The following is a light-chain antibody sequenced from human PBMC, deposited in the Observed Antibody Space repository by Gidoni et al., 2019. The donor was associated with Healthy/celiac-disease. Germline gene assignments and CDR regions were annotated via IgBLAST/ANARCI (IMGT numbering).Light chain of an antibody. J-gene: IGKJ5*01. CDR2: DAS. Sequence: EIVLTHSPATLSLSPGERATLSCRASQSVSSYLAWYQQKPGQAPRLLIYDASNRATGIPARFSGSGSGTDLTITISSREHEDFAVYYCQQRSNWPPITFGQGTRLEIK. CDR1: QSVSSY. CDR3: QQRSNWPPIT. V-gene: IGKV3-11*01.